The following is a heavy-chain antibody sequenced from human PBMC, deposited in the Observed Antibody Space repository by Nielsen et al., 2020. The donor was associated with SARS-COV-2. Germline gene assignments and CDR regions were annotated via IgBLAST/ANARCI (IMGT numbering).Heavy chain of an antibody. J-gene: IGHJ4*02. CDR1: GYTFRNFG. CDR3: ARWRTYGNGWDF. Sequence: ASVKVSCKASGYTFRNFGLSWVRQAPGRGPEWIGWSSGFNGKTNYLQKFKGRVTMTTHSSTGTVYMELRSLRADDTAIYYCARWRTYGNGWDFWGQGTLVTVSS. D-gene: IGHD6-19*01. CDR2: SSGFNGKT. V-gene: IGHV1-18*01.